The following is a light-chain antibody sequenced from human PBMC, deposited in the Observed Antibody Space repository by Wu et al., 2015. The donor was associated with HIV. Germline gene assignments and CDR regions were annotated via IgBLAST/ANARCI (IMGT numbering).Light chain of an antibody. J-gene: IGKJ2*01. Sequence: DIQMTQSPSTLSASVGDRVTITCRASQSINTWLAWYQQKPGKVPKVLIYKASSLKVGVPSRFSGSGSGTEFTLTIAGLQPDDFATYFCQYFNVHYTFGQGTKLE. CDR1: QSINTW. CDR2: KAS. V-gene: IGKV1-5*03. CDR3: QYFNVHYT.